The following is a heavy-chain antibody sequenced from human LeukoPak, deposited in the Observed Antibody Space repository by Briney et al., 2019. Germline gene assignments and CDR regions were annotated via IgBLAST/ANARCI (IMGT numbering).Heavy chain of an antibody. D-gene: IGHD2-2*01. V-gene: IGHV1-2*06. Sequence: ASVKVSCKASGYTFTGYYMHWVRQAPGQGFEWMGRINPNSGGTNYAQKFQGRVTMTRDTSISTAYMELSRLRSDDTAVYYCASQPCSSTSCQNWFDPWGQGTLVTVSS. CDR1: GYTFTGYY. CDR3: ASQPCSSTSCQNWFDP. CDR2: INPNSGGT. J-gene: IGHJ5*02.